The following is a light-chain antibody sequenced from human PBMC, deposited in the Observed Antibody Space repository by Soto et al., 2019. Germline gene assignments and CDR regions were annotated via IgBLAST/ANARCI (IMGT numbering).Light chain of an antibody. Sequence: AIQMTQFPSSLSASVGDRVTITCRASQDIRNDLGWYQQKPGKAPELLIYAASSLQSGVPSRFSGSGSGTDFTLSITSLQPEDFATYYCLQDFNYPRTFGHGTKVEIK. CDR3: LQDFNYPRT. V-gene: IGKV1-6*01. CDR1: QDIRND. CDR2: AAS. J-gene: IGKJ1*01.